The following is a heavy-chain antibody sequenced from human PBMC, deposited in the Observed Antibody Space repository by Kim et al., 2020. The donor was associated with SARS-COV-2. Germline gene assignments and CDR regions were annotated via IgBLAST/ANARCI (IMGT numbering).Heavy chain of an antibody. V-gene: IGHV3-33*06. D-gene: IGHD3-22*01. CDR3: AKTHSSGYYGVFDY. CDR2: IWYDGSNK. Sequence: GGSLRLSCAASGLTFSSYGMHWVRQAPGKGLEWVAVIWYDGSNKYYADSVKGRFTISRDNSKNTLYLQMNSLRAEDTAVYYCAKTHSSGYYGVFDYWGQGTLVTVSS. CDR1: GLTFSSYG. J-gene: IGHJ4*02.